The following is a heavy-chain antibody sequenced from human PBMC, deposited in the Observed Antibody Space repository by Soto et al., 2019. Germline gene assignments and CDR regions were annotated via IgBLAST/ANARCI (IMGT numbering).Heavy chain of an antibody. CDR1: GGSISSSTYY. Sequence: PSETLSLTCTVSGGSISSSTYYWGWIRQPPGTGLEWIGSIFSSGTTNYNPSLKSRVTISVDTSKNQFSLKLNSVTAADTAVYYCARGIGSGSMGYLDYWGQGTLVTSPQ. D-gene: IGHD1-1*01. CDR2: IFSSGTT. J-gene: IGHJ4*02. CDR3: ARGIGSGSMGYLDY. V-gene: IGHV4-39*01.